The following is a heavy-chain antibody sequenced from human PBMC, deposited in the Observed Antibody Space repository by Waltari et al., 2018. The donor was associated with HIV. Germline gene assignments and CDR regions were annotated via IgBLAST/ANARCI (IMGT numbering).Heavy chain of an antibody. D-gene: IGHD1-26*01. Sequence: QVQLGQSGAQVQKPGSSVQVSCKASGGTLSRYAISCVRQDPGQGLEWMGGIIPIFGTANYAQKFQGRVTITADESTSTAYMELSSLRSEDTAVYYCARRGIVGAIPYFDYWGQGTLVTVSS. CDR2: IIPIFGTA. V-gene: IGHV1-69*01. J-gene: IGHJ4*02. CDR3: ARRGIVGAIPYFDY. CDR1: GGTLSRYA.